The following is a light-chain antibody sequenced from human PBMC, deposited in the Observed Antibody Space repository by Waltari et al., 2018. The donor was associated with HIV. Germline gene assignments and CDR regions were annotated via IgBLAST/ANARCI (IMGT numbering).Light chain of an antibody. V-gene: IGLV3-21*02. CDR2: DGA. J-gene: IGLJ2*01. CDR3: QVGDSGSAHVV. Sequence: SYVLTQPPSVSVAPGQTAGITCGGDNIGSTSVRWYQQKPGQAPVLLIYDGAGRSAGSPGRSAGTNAETTATRTSGRVEAGEEADYYGQVGDSGSAHVVFGGGTKLAVL. CDR1: NIGSTS.